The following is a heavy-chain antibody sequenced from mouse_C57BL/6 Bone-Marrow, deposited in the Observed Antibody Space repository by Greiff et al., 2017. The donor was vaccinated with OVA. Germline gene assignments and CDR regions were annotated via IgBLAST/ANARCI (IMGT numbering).Heavy chain of an antibody. J-gene: IGHJ3*01. V-gene: IGHV1-50*01. Sequence: QVQLQQPGAELVKPGASVKLSCKASGYTFTSYWMQWVKQRPGQGLEWIGEIDPSDSYTNYNQKFKGKATLTVDTSSSTAYMQLSSLTSEDSAVYYCARGSNSALFAYWGQGTLVTVSA. CDR1: GYTFTSYW. CDR3: ARGSNSALFAY. CDR2: IDPSDSYT. D-gene: IGHD2-5*01.